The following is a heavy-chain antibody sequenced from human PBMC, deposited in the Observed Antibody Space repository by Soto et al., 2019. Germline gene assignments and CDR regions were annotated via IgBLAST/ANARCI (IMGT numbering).Heavy chain of an antibody. CDR2: ISWNSGSI. Sequence: EVQLVESGGGLVQPGRSLRLSCAASGFTFDDYAMHWVWQAPGKGLEGVSGISWNSGSIGYADSVKGRFTISRDNAKNSLYLQMNSLRAEDTALYYCAKDIGSITMVRGVIRDYYYGMDVWGQGTTVTDSS. J-gene: IGHJ6*02. D-gene: IGHD3-10*01. V-gene: IGHV3-9*01. CDR1: GFTFDDYA. CDR3: AKDIGSITMVRGVIRDYYYGMDV.